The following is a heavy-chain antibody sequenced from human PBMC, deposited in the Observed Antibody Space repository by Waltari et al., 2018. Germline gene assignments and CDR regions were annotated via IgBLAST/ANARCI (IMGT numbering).Heavy chain of an antibody. CDR1: GFSFRSFG. CDR2: IGAVIST. J-gene: IGHJ4*02. V-gene: IGHV3-23*01. Sequence: EVQLLESGGGLVQPGGSLRLSCAASGFSFRSFGMSWVRQAPGKGLGLVSVIGAVISTYYASSVMVRFIISRDNSKTTLFLQISSLIADDTAIYYFARVHILWQYDTSGAESNFYHFGQG. CDR3: ARVHILWQYDTSGAESNFYH. D-gene: IGHD3-22*01.